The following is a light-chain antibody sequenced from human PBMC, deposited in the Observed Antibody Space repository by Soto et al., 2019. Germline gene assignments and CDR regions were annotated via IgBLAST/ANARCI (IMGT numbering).Light chain of an antibody. CDR2: GAS. Sequence: EIVLTQSPGTLSLSPGERATLSCRASQSVSSSYLAWYQQKPGQAPRLLIYGASSRATGIPDRFSGSGSGKDFTLTISRLEPEDFAVYYCQPYGSSPPLTFGGGTKVEIK. J-gene: IGKJ4*01. V-gene: IGKV3-20*01. CDR3: QPYGSSPPLT. CDR1: QSVSSSY.